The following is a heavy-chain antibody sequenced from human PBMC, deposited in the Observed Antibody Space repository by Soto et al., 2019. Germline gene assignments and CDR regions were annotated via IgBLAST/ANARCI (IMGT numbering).Heavy chain of an antibody. CDR3: AKGPR. CDR2: ISPDGGEI. J-gene: IGHJ4*02. Sequence: HPGGSLRLYSAASGFTFSNIWMSWVRRSPEKGPEWVASISPDGGEIYYVDSVKGRFTISRDNTRNSLYLQMDSLRAEDAAVYYCAKGPRWGQGTLVAVS. CDR1: GFTFSNIW. V-gene: IGHV3-7*01.